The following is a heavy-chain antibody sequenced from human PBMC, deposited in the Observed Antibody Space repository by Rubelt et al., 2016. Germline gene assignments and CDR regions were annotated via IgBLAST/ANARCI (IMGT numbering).Heavy chain of an antibody. Sequence: ANYAQKFQGRVTITADKSTSTAYMELSSLRSEDTAVYYCASPRGGGYDSGDYWGQGTLVTVSS. V-gene: IGHV1-69*06. J-gene: IGHJ4*02. D-gene: IGHD5-12*01. CDR3: ASPRGGGYDSGDY. CDR2: A.